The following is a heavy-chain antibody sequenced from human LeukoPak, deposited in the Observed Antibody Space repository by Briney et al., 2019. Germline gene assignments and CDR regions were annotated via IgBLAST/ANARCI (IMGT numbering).Heavy chain of an antibody. CDR3: AKAGGCSSTSCYWFDP. J-gene: IGHJ5*02. V-gene: IGHV4-61*08. CDR2: IYHSGST. Sequence: SETLSLTCTVSGGSMNNRDYYWSWIRQPPGKGLEWIGYIYHSGSTNYNPSLKSRVTISVDTSKNQFSLKLSSVTAADTAVYYCAKAGGCSSTSCYWFDPWGQGTLVTVSS. D-gene: IGHD2-2*01. CDR1: GGSMNNRDYY.